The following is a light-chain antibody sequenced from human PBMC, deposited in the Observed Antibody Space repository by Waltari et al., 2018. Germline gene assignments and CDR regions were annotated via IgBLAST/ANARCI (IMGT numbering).Light chain of an antibody. CDR1: QSVSSNY. CDR3: QQYGSPMWT. Sequence: EIVLTQSPGTLSLSPGERATLPCRASQSVSSNYLAWYQQKPGQAPRLLIYGASSRATGIPDRFSGSESETDFTLTISRLAPEDFAVYYCQQYGSPMWTFGQGTKVEIK. J-gene: IGKJ1*01. V-gene: IGKV3-20*01. CDR2: GAS.